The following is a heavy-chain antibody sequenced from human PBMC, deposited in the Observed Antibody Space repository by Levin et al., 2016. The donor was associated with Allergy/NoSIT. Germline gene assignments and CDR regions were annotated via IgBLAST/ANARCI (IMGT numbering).Heavy chain of an antibody. CDR1: GYDFSAYY. J-gene: IGHJ4*02. CDR2: INPNSGDT. CDR3: ATDDPPYCAGGRCYLK. Sequence: ASVKVSCKASGYDFSAYYTHWLRQAPGQGLEWMGWINPNSGDTRYAQKFQGRVTMTRDSSIGTAYMELNRLTSDDTAVYYCATDDPPYCAGGRCYLKWGQGTLVTVSS. D-gene: IGHD2-15*01. V-gene: IGHV1-2*02.